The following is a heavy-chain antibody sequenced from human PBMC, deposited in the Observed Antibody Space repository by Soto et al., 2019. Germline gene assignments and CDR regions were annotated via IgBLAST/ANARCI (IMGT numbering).Heavy chain of an antibody. V-gene: IGHV4-59*08. Sequence: SETLSRTCTASGGSISSYYWSWIRPPPGEGLEWIGYIYYSGSTNYNPSLKSRVTISIDTSKNQFSLKLSSVTATDTAVYYCARGRYYGSGTPIKYFDLWGRGTLVTVSS. CDR2: IYYSGST. CDR1: GGSISSYY. D-gene: IGHD3-10*01. J-gene: IGHJ2*01. CDR3: ARGRYYGSGTPIKYFDL.